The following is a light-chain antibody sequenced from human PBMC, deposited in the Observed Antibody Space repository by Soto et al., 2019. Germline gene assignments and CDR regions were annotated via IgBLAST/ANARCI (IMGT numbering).Light chain of an antibody. CDR2: KDS. Sequence: QSVLTQPPSASGTPGQRVTISCSGSRSNIGSCNVYWYQQLPGTAPNLLTYKDSQRPSWVPDRFSGSKSGTSASLAISGLRSEDEADYYCAAWDDSLSGAVFGGGTQLTVL. CDR1: RSNIGSCN. J-gene: IGLJ7*01. V-gene: IGLV1-47*01. CDR3: AAWDDSLSGAV.